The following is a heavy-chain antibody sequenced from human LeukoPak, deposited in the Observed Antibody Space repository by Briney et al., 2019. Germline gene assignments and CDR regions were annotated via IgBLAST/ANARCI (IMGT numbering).Heavy chain of an antibody. CDR3: ARVYCSSTSCLNWFDP. D-gene: IGHD2-2*01. CDR1: GYTFTSYY. CDR2: INPSGGST. Sequence: ASVKVSCKASGYTFTSYYMHWVRQAPGQGLEWMGIINPSGGSTSYAQKFQGRVTITRDTSTSTVYMELSSLRSEDTAVYYCARVYCSSTSCLNWFDPWGQGTLVTVSS. V-gene: IGHV1-46*03. J-gene: IGHJ5*02.